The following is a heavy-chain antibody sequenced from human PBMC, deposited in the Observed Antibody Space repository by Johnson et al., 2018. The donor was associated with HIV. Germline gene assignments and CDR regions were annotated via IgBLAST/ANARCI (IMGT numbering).Heavy chain of an antibody. Sequence: VQLVESGGGVVQPGRSLRLSCAASGFTFSSYAMHWVRQAPGKGLEWVGRIKSKTDGGTTDYAAPVKGRFTISRDDSKNTLYLQMNSLKSEDTAVYYCTPDIGSGYLWGSYAFDIWGQGTMVTVSS. V-gene: IGHV3-15*01. CDR1: GFTFSSYA. J-gene: IGHJ3*02. CDR3: TPDIGSGYLWGSYAFDI. D-gene: IGHD3-3*01. CDR2: IKSKTDGGTT.